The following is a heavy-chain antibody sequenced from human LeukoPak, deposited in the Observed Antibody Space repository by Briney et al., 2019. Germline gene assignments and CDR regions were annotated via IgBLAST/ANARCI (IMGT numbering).Heavy chain of an antibody. Sequence: PSETLSLTCAVYGGSFSGYYWSWIRQPPGKGLEWIGEINHSGSTNYNPSLKSRVTISVDTSKNQFSLKPSSVTAADTAVYYCARVKNRIAAAGTGWFDPWGQGTLVTVSS. D-gene: IGHD6-13*01. CDR3: ARVKNRIAAAGTGWFDP. V-gene: IGHV4-34*01. CDR2: INHSGST. J-gene: IGHJ5*02. CDR1: GGSFSGYY.